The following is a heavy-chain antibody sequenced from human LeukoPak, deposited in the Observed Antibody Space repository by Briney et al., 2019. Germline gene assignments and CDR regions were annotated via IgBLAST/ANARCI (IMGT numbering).Heavy chain of an antibody. V-gene: IGHV4-34*01. CDR1: RGSFSGY. D-gene: IGHD3-3*01. CDR3: ARRSDDFWSGYYSFDY. J-gene: IGHJ4*02. CDR2: IHHSGST. Sequence: SETLSLTCAVYRGSFSGYWSWIRQPPGKGLEWIGEIHHSGSTNYNPSLKSRVTISVDTSKNQFSLKLSSVTAADTAVYYCARRSDDFWSGYYSFDYWGQGTLVTVSS.